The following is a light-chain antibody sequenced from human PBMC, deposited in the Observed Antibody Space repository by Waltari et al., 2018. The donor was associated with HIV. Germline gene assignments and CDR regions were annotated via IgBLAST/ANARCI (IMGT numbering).Light chain of an antibody. Sequence: QSALTQSASVSGSPGQSITISCTGTSSDVGGHNFVSWYQHHPGKAPTLMIYEVSNRPSGVSHRFSGSKSGNTASLTISGLQPEDEADYYCTSYTTTSCYVFGTGTKVTVL. V-gene: IGLV2-14*01. CDR3: TSYTTTSCYV. CDR1: SSDVGGHNF. CDR2: EVS. J-gene: IGLJ1*01.